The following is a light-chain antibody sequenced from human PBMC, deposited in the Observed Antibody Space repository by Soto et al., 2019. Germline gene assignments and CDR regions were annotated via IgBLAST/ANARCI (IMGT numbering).Light chain of an antibody. CDR2: DVS. Sequence: QSTLTQPASVSGSPGQSTTISSTGTSSDVGGYNYVSWYQQHPGKAPKVMIYDVSKRPSGISNRFSGSKSGNTASLPISGLQIEDEADYYCSSYTSGSTRVVIGGGTKLTVL. CDR3: SSYTSGSTRVV. V-gene: IGLV2-14*01. J-gene: IGLJ2*01. CDR1: SSDVGGYNY.